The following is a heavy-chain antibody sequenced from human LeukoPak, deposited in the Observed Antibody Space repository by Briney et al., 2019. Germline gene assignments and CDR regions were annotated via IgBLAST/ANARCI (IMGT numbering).Heavy chain of an antibody. D-gene: IGHD2-15*01. CDR2: IGAYNGNT. CDR1: GYTFTSYG. V-gene: IGHV1-18*01. J-gene: IGHJ4*02. Sequence: ASVKVSCKASGYTFTSYGISWVRQAPGQGLEWMGWIGAYNGNTNYAQKLQGRVTMTTDTSTSTAYMELRSLRSDDTAVYYCARVSPFYCSGGSCYPYYFDYWGQGTLVTVSS. CDR3: ARVSPFYCSGGSCYPYYFDY.